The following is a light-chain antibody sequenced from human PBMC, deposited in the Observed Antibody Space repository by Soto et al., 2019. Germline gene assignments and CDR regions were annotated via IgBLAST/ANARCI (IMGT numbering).Light chain of an antibody. Sequence: EIVMTQSPATLSVSPGERATLSCRASQSINNDLAWYQQKPGQAPRLFIYDASTRATGFPARFSGTGSGTEFTLTISSLQSEDFAVYYCQQYNDWPRTFGQGTKVEI. CDR2: DAS. CDR1: QSINND. J-gene: IGKJ1*01. V-gene: IGKV3-15*01. CDR3: QQYNDWPRT.